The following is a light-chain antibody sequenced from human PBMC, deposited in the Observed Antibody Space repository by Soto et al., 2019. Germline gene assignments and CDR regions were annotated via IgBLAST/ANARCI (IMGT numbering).Light chain of an antibody. CDR2: DVG. Sequence: QSALTQPASVSGSPGQSITISCTGTSSDVGGLNFVSWYQQHPGKAPKLMIYDVGNRPSGVSNRFSGSKSGNTASLTISGLQAEDEADYYCSSDTSSSTLVVFGGGTKLTV. CDR1: SSDVGGLNF. J-gene: IGLJ2*01. V-gene: IGLV2-14*01. CDR3: SSDTSSSTLVV.